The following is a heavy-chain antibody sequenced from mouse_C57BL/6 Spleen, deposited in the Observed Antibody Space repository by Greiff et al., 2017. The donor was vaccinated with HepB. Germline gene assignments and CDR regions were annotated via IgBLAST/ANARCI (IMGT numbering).Heavy chain of an antibody. CDR2: IYPGDGDT. Sequence: VQGVESGPELVKPGASVKISCKASGYAFSSSWMNWVKQRPGKGLEWIGRIYPGDGDTNYNGKFKGKATLTADKSSSTAYMQLSSLTSEDSAVYFCARHRNLTGFDYWGQGTTLTVSS. CDR3: ARHRNLTGFDY. J-gene: IGHJ2*01. CDR1: GYAFSSSW. D-gene: IGHD4-1*01. V-gene: IGHV1-82*01.